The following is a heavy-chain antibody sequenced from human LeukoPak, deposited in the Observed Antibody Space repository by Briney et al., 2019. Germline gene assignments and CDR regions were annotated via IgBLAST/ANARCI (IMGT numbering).Heavy chain of an antibody. CDR2: TYYRSKWYN. V-gene: IGHV6-1*01. D-gene: IGHD3-3*01. CDR3: ARDRVEWTTRFLVQYYYMDV. Sequence: SQTLSLTCAISGDSVSSNSAAWNWIRQSPSRGLEWLGRTYYRSKWYNDYAVSVKSRITINPDTSKNQFSMQLNSVTPEDTAVYYCARDRVEWTTRFLVQYYYMDVWGKGTTVTVSS. J-gene: IGHJ6*03. CDR1: GDSVSSNSAA.